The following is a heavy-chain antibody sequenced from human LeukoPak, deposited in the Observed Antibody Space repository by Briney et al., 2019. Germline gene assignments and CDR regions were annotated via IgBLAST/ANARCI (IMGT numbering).Heavy chain of an antibody. Sequence: GGSLRLSCAASGFTFSSYWMNWVGHAPGKGLVGVSRINSDGSSTDYADSVKGRFTISRDNAKNTVYLQLNSLRAEDTGVYYCAREGDTSGYGMDVWGQGTTVTVSS. J-gene: IGHJ6*02. D-gene: IGHD2-21*02. CDR3: AREGDTSGYGMDV. CDR2: INSDGSST. CDR1: GFTFSSYW. V-gene: IGHV3-74*01.